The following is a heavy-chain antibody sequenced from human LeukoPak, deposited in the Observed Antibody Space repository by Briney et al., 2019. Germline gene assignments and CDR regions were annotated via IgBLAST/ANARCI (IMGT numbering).Heavy chain of an antibody. CDR1: GGSISSSSYY. V-gene: IGHV4-39*01. J-gene: IGHJ3*02. CDR3: ARHGRGEPMGAFAI. CDR2: IYYSGST. D-gene: IGHD1-14*01. Sequence: PSETLSLTCTVSGGSISSSSYYWGWIRQPPGKGLEWIASIYYSGSTYYNPSLKSRVTISVDTSKNQFSLKLSSVTAADTAVSYCARHGRGEPMGAFAIWGQGTMVTVSS.